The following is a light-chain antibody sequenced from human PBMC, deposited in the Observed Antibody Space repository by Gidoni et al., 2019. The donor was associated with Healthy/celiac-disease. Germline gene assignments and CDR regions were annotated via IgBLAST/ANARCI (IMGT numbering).Light chain of an antibody. CDR2: DAS. CDR3: QQYDNLPLT. V-gene: IGKV1-33*01. CDR1: QDISNY. J-gene: IGKJ4*01. Sequence: IQMPHAPSSLSAPVGDRVTITGQASQDISNYLNWYQQKPGKAPKLLIYDASKLETGVPSRFSGSGSGTDFTFTISSLQPEDIATYYCQQYDNLPLTFGGXTKVEIK.